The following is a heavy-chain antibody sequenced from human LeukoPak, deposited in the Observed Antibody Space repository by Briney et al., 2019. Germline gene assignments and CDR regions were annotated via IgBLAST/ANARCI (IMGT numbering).Heavy chain of an antibody. V-gene: IGHV3-23*01. CDR1: GFTFSSYA. D-gene: IGHD1-26*01. J-gene: IGHJ4*02. CDR2: ISGSGGST. Sequence: GGSLRLSCAASGFTFSSYAMSWVRQAPGKGLEWVSAISGSGGSTYNADSVKGRFTISRDNSKNTLFLQMNSLRAEDTAVYYCAKDSGNYYFDYWGQGTLVTVSS. CDR3: AKDSGNYYFDY.